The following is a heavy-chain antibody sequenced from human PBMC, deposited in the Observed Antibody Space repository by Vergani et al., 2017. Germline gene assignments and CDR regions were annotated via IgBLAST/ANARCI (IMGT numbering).Heavy chain of an antibody. D-gene: IGHD3-22*01. CDR3: ARRKYYYDSSGYYSYFDY. CDR2: IYTSGST. J-gene: IGHJ4*02. Sequence: QVQLQESGPGLVKPSQTLSLTCTVSGGSISSGSYYWSWIRQPAGKGLEWIGRIYTSGSTNYNPSLKSRVTISVDTSKNQFSLKLSSVTAADTAVYYCARRKYYYDSSGYYSYFDYWGQGTLVTVSS. V-gene: IGHV4-61*02. CDR1: GGSISSGSYY.